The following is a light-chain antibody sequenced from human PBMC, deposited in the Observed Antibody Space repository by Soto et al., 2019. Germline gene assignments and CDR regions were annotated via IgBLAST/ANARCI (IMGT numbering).Light chain of an antibody. CDR1: QGINSY. CDR3: QQLNSYPRT. Sequence: DIQLPQSPSVLSASVGDRVTITCRASQGINSYLAWYQQNPGKVPKLLIYAASTLHSGVPSRFSGSGSGTEVTLTISSLQPEDFATYYCQQLNSYPRTFGQGTKVEIK. V-gene: IGKV1-9*01. CDR2: AAS. J-gene: IGKJ1*01.